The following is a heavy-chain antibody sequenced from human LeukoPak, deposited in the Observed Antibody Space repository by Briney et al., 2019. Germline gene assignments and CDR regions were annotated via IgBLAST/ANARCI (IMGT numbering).Heavy chain of an antibody. D-gene: IGHD1-26*01. CDR2: ISNDGSNK. V-gene: IGHV3-30*18. Sequence: GRSLRLSCAASGFTFSNYDMHWVRQAPGKGLEWVAVISNDGSNKYYADSLKGRFTISRDNSKNTLYLQMNSLSAEDTAVYYCAKRVGNWFDPWGQGTLVTVSS. J-gene: IGHJ5*02. CDR3: AKRVGNWFDP. CDR1: GFTFSNYD.